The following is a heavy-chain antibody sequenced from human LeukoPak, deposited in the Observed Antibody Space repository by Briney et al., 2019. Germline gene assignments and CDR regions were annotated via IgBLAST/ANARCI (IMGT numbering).Heavy chain of an antibody. V-gene: IGHV4-61*09. J-gene: IGHJ4*02. CDR2: VFTRGTT. CDR1: GGSISSGSYY. Sequence: SETLSLTCTVSGGSISSGSYYWNWIRQPAGKRLEWLGHVFTRGTTNYNASLEGRLTISLDTARNQFSLYLSSVTAADTAMYFTGMAYHAVYFDYWGQGTLVTASS. CDR3: GMAYHAVYFDY. D-gene: IGHD3-10*01.